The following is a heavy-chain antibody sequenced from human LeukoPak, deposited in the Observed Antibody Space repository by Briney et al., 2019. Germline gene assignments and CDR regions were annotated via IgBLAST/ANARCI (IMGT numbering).Heavy chain of an antibody. V-gene: IGHV3-23*01. D-gene: IGHD2-15*01. CDR1: GFTFSSYA. CDR3: AKDRCSGGSCYFDY. J-gene: IGHJ4*02. CDR2: ISGSGGST. Sequence: PGGSLRLSCAASGFTFSSYAMHWVRQAPGKGLEWVSAISGSGGSTYYADSVKGRFTISRDNSKNTLYLQMNSLRAEDTAVYYCAKDRCSGGSCYFDYWGQGTLVTVSS.